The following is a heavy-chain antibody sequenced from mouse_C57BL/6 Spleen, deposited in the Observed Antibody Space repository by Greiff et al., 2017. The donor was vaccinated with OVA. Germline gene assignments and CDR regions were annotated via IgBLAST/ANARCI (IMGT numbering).Heavy chain of an antibody. J-gene: IGHJ4*01. CDR3: ARDYYAMDY. CDR1: GFTFSSYG. Sequence: EVKLMESGGDLVKPGGSLKLSCAASGFTFSSYGMSWVRQTPDKRLEWVATISSGGSYTYYPDSVKGRFTISRDNAKNTLYLQMSSLKSEDTAMYYCARDYYAMDYWGQGTSVTVSS. V-gene: IGHV5-6*01. CDR2: ISSGGSYT.